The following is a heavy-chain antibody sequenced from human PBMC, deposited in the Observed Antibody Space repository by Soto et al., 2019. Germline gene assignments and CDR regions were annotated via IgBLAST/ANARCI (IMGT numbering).Heavy chain of an antibody. D-gene: IGHD6-6*01. V-gene: IGHV4-39*01. Sequence: PSETLSLTCTVSGGSSSRRGYYRGLIRQTPGKGLEWIGSIYYSGSTYYNPSLKSRVTISVDTSKNQFSLKLSSVTAADTAVYYCARYSSSSYYYGMDVWGQGTTVTVSS. CDR2: IYYSGST. CDR1: GGSSSRRGYY. CDR3: ARYSSSSYYYGMDV. J-gene: IGHJ6*02.